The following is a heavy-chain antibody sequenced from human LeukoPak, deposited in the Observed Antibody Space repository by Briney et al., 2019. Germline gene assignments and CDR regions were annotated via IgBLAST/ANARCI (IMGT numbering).Heavy chain of an antibody. CDR1: GFAFDEHG. Sequence: GGSLRLSCTASGFAFDEHGMSWVRQVPGKGLEWDSGINWSGGSTGYADPLRGRFTISRDNAKNSPYLQMDSLRAEDTALYYCARAPITSPFYFDSWGQGTLVTVSS. CDR2: INWSGGST. D-gene: IGHD2-2*01. J-gene: IGHJ4*02. V-gene: IGHV3-20*04. CDR3: ARAPITSPFYFDS.